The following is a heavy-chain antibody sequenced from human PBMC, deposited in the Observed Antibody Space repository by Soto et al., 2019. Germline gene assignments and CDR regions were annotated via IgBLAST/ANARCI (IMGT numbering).Heavy chain of an antibody. V-gene: IGHV3-48*02. CDR3: ARDQDLRFLEWLFDY. J-gene: IGHJ4*02. CDR2: ISSSSSTI. CDR1: GFTFSSYS. D-gene: IGHD3-3*01. Sequence: EVQLVESGGGLVQPGGSLRLSCAASGFTFSSYSMNWVRQAPGQGLEWVSYISSSSSTIYYADSVKGRFTISRDNAKNSRYLQMNSLRDEDTAVYYCARDQDLRFLEWLFDYWGQGTLVTVSS.